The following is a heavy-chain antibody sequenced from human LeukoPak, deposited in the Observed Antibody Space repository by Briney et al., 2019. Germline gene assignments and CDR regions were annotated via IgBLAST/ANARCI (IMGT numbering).Heavy chain of an antibody. CDR2: IYYSGTT. J-gene: IGHJ5*02. CDR1: GGSISNYY. V-gene: IGHV4-59*01. Sequence: PSETLSLTCTVSGGSISNYYWNWIRQAPGKGLEWIGYIYYSGTTNYNPSLKSRVTISVDTSKNQFSLKLSSVTAADTAVYYCARRGSFNWFDPWGQGTLVTVSS. CDR3: ARRGSFNWFDP. D-gene: IGHD3-10*01.